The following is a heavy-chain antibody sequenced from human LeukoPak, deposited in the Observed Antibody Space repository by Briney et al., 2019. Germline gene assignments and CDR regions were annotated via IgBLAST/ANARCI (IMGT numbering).Heavy chain of an antibody. J-gene: IGHJ4*02. CDR2: ISGSGGST. CDR1: GFTFSSYA. CDR3: AKDRGAGAWVLYFDY. V-gene: IGHV3-23*01. D-gene: IGHD3-10*01. Sequence: GGPLRLSCAASGFTFSSYAMSWVRQAPGKGLEWVSGISGSGGSTYYPDSVKGRFTISRDNSKNTLYLQMNSLRAEDSAVYFCAKDRGAGAWVLYFDYWGQGTLVTVSS.